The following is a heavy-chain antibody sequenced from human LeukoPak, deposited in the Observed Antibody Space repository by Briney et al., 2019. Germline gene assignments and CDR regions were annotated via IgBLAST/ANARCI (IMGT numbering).Heavy chain of an antibody. J-gene: IGHJ6*02. V-gene: IGHV1-69*13. CDR2: IIPIFGTA. Sequence: ASVKVSCKASGGTFSSYAISWVRQAPGQGLEWMGGIIPIFGTANYAQKFQGRVTITADGSTGTAYMELSSLRSEDTAVYYCARDRFHCGGDCYSGYHYYYGMDVWGQGTTVTVSS. CDR1: GGTFSSYA. CDR3: ARDRFHCGGDCYSGYHYYYGMDV. D-gene: IGHD2-21*02.